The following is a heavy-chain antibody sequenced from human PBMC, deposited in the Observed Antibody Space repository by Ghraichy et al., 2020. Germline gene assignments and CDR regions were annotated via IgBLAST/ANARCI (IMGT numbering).Heavy chain of an antibody. CDR2: IYHSGST. J-gene: IGHJ6*02. Sequence: SQTLSLTCDVSGDSINSNNWWSWVRQSPGKGLEWIGEIYHSGSTNYKPSLKSRVTISIDKSKNQFSLKLSSVTAADTAVYYCARARDYYYYYGMDVWGQGTLVTVSS. V-gene: IGHV4-4*02. CDR1: GDSINSNNW. CDR3: ARARDYYYYYGMDV.